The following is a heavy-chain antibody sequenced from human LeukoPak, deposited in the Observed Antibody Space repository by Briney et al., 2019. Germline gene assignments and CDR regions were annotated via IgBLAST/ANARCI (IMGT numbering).Heavy chain of an antibody. V-gene: IGHV4-4*07. CDR3: ARDAGGYEDY. CDR2: VYPSGTT. J-gene: IGHJ4*02. CDR1: GDSISSDY. D-gene: IGHD5-12*01. Sequence: SETLSVTCSVSGDSISSDYWWSWIRQDAGKGLEWIGRVYPSGTTHYNPSLQSRVTLSIDTSKNQFSLKLSSLTAADTAVYYCARDAGGYEDYWGQGTLVTVSS.